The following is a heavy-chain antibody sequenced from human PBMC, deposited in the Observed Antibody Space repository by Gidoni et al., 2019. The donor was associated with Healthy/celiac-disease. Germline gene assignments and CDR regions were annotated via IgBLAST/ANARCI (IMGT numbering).Heavy chain of an antibody. CDR2: CSH. Sequence: CSHNYNPSLKSRVTISVDTSKTQFSLKLSSVTAADTAVYYCAIGIYLSGEYYYYGMDVWGQGTTVTVSS. CDR3: AIGIYLSGEYYYYGMDV. J-gene: IGHJ6*02. V-gene: IGHV4-34*01. D-gene: IGHD3-10*01.